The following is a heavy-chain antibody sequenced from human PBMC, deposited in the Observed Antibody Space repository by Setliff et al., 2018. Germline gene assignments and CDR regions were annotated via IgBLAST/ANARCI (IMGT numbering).Heavy chain of an antibody. V-gene: IGHV3-49*04. D-gene: IGHD3-9*01. CDR2: IRSKAYGGTT. CDR3: TRGYDILTGYETTLDY. J-gene: IGHJ4*02. Sequence: GGSLRLSCTASGFTFGDYAMSWVRRAPGKGLEWVGFIRSKAYGGTTEYAASVKGRFTISRDDSKSIAYLQMNSLKTEDTAVYYCTRGYDILTGYETTLDYWGQGTLVTVSS. CDR1: GFTFGDYA.